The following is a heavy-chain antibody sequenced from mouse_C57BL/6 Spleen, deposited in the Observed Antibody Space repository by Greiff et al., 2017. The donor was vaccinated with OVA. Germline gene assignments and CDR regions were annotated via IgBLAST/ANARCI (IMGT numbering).Heavy chain of an antibody. D-gene: IGHD2-1*01. CDR3: ASYYGNYVWFAY. CDR2: IHPNSGST. J-gene: IGHJ3*01. V-gene: IGHV1-64*01. CDR1: GYTFTSYW. Sequence: QVQLQQPGAELVKPGASVKLSCKASGYTFTSYWMHWVKQRPGQGLEWIGMIHPNSGSTNYNEKFKSKATLTVDKSSSTAYMQLSSLTSEDSAVYDCASYYGNYVWFAYWGQGTLVTVSA.